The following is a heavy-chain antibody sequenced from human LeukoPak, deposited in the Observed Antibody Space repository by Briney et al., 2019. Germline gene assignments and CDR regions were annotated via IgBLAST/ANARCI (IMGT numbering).Heavy chain of an antibody. CDR2: ISSSSSTI. D-gene: IGHD5-18*01. J-gene: IGHJ4*02. Sequence: GGSLRLSCAASGFTFSSYSMNWVRQAPGKGLEWVSYISSSSSTIYYADSVKGRFTISRDNAKNSLYLQMNSLRAEDTAVYYCARGRGYSYGYAPVDYWGQGTLVTVSS. V-gene: IGHV3-48*01. CDR1: GFTFSSYS. CDR3: ARGRGYSYGYAPVDY.